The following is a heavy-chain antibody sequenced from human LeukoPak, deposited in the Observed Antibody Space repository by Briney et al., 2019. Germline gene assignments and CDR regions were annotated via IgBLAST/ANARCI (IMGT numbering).Heavy chain of an antibody. V-gene: IGHV3-49*04. J-gene: IGHJ4*02. CDR3: TRNPHSIRVIFVVLPYHDY. CDR1: GFTFGDYA. Sequence: PGGSLRLSCTASGFTFGDYAMSWVRQAPGKGLEWVGFIRSKAYGGTTEYAASVKGRFTISRDDAKSTAYLQINSLKTEDTAVYYCTRNPHSIRVIFVVLPYHDYWGQGTLVTVSS. D-gene: IGHD3-22*01. CDR2: IRSKAYGGTT.